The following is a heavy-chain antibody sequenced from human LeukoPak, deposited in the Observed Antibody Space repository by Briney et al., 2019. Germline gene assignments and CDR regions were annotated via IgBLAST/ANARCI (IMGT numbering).Heavy chain of an antibody. CDR3: ARDHNYAFDN. J-gene: IGHJ4*02. Sequence: GGSLRLSCTASGFPFIEYSMNWVRQAPGKGLEWISYIGIDSGNTKYADSVRGRFTISADKAKNSLYLQMNSLRVEDTAVYYGARDHNYAFDNWGQGTLVSVAS. CDR1: GFPFIEYS. CDR2: IGIDSGNT. D-gene: IGHD1-1*01. V-gene: IGHV3-48*01.